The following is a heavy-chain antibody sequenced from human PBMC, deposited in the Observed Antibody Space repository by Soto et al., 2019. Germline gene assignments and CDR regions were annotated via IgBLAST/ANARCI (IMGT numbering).Heavy chain of an antibody. Sequence: QVQLVQSGAEVKKPGSSVKVSCKASGGTFSNYAISWLRQAPGQGLEWMGGIIPIFGTANYAQKFQGRVTITADKSTSTAYMELSSLRSEDTAVYYCARDSSSWYRNNWFDPWGQGTLATVSS. J-gene: IGHJ5*02. CDR2: IIPIFGTA. V-gene: IGHV1-69*06. D-gene: IGHD6-13*01. CDR1: GGTFSNYA. CDR3: ARDSSSWYRNNWFDP.